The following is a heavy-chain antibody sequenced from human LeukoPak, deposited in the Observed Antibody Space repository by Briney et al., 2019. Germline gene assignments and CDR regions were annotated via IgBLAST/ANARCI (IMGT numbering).Heavy chain of an antibody. CDR3: AREVEQGFDY. D-gene: IGHD6-13*01. Sequence: SGTLSLTCTVSGGSISSYYWSWIRQPPGKGLEWIGYIYYSGSTNYNPSLKSRVIISVDTPKNQFSLKLSSVTAADTAVYYCAREVEQGFDYWGQGTLVTVSS. J-gene: IGHJ4*02. CDR1: GGSISSYY. CDR2: IYYSGST. V-gene: IGHV4-59*01.